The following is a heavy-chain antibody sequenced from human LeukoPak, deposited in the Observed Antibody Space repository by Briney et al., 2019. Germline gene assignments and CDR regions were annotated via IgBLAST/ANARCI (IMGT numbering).Heavy chain of an antibody. CDR2: ITGGHYAT. V-gene: IGHV3-23*01. CDR3: TKDPNGDYIGAFDP. CDR1: GFSFSSFA. J-gene: IGHJ5*02. Sequence: GGSLRLSCAASGFSFSSFAMTWVRQAPGKGLEWDSSITGGHYATYNTDSVKGPFTISRDNAKNTLYLQMNSLRADDTAIYYCTKDPNGDYIGAFDPWGQGTLVTVSS. D-gene: IGHD4-17*01.